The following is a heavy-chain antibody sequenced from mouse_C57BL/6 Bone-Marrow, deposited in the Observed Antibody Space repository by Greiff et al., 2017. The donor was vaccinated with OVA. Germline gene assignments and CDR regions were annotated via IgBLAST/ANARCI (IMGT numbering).Heavy chain of an antibody. CDR1: GFTFSSYA. V-gene: IGHV5-4*01. CDR3: ARDAGYDVWCAY. Sequence: EVKVVESGGGLVKPGGSLKLSCAASGFTFSSYAMSWVRKTPEKRLAWVATISDGGSYTYYPDNVKGRFTISRDNAKSNLYLQMSHLKSEDTAMYYCARDAGYDVWCAYWGQGTLVTVSA. D-gene: IGHD2-2*01. J-gene: IGHJ3*01. CDR2: ISDGGSYT.